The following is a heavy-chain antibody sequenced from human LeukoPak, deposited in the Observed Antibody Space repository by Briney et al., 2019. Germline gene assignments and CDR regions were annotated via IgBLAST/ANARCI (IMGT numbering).Heavy chain of an antibody. D-gene: IGHD3-9*01. CDR3: TTDFFDWLSLIDY. Sequence: GGSPRLSCAASGFTFSNAWMSWVRQAPGKGLEWVGRIKSKTDGGTTDYAAPVKGRFTISRDDSKNTLYLQMNSLKTEDTAVYYCTTDFFDWLSLIDYWGQGTLVTVSS. CDR2: IKSKTDGGTT. V-gene: IGHV3-15*01. J-gene: IGHJ4*02. CDR1: GFTFSNAW.